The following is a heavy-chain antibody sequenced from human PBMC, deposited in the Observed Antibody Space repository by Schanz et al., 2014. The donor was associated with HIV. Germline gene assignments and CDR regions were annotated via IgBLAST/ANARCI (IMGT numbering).Heavy chain of an antibody. V-gene: IGHV3-33*01. CDR3: ARETSGFSTSWPPRYHYYGMDV. D-gene: IGHD6-13*01. CDR2: IWYDGSNK. Sequence: LLESGGGLVQPGGSLRLSCAASGFTFSTYGMHWVRQAPGKGLEWVAVIWYDGSNKYYADSVKGRFAISRDNSKNTLFLQMNSLRAEDTAVYYCARETSGFSTSWPPRYHYYGMDVWGQGTTVTVSS. CDR1: GFTFSTYG. J-gene: IGHJ6*02.